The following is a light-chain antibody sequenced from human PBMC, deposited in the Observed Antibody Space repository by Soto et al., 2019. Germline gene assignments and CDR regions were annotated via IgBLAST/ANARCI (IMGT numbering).Light chain of an antibody. CDR3: HFQDT. Sequence: DIQMTQSPSTLSASVGARVTITCRASQSISSWLAWYQQKPGKAPKLLIYDASSLESGVPSRFSGSGSGTEFTLTISSLQPDDFATYYCHFQDTFGQGTKLEIK. J-gene: IGKJ2*01. CDR2: DAS. V-gene: IGKV1-5*01. CDR1: QSISSW.